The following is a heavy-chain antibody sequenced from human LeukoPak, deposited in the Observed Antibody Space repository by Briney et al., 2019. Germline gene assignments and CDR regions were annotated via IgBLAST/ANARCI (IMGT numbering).Heavy chain of an antibody. CDR2: ISYDGSNK. V-gene: IGHV3-30*18. J-gene: IGHJ4*02. Sequence: SGRPLRPSCAASGFTFSRYGMHSGRQAPGKRLEWVAVISYDGSNKYYPDSAKGRFTISRDNSKTTLYPHMNSLRAEDPAAYCCAKDGDSSGWYYFDYWGQGTLVTVSS. D-gene: IGHD6-19*01. CDR1: GFTFSRYG. CDR3: AKDGDSSGWYYFDY.